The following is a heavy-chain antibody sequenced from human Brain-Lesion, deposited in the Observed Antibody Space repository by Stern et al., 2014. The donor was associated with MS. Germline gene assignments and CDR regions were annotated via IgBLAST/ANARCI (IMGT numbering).Heavy chain of an antibody. D-gene: IGHD2-15*01. J-gene: IGHJ5*02. V-gene: IGHV4-39*01. CDR2: IYYSGNT. CDR1: GGSVSSTSYA. Sequence: QVQLQESGPGLVKPSETLSLTCTVAGGSVSSTSYAWAWIRQPPGKGLEWIGTIYYSGNTYYSPSLKRRLTIYLDTSKNPFSLQRRSVTAADTAVYYCAGEEDIRYCSGGSCTGNWFDPWGQGTLVTVSS. CDR3: AGEEDIRYCSGGSCTGNWFDP.